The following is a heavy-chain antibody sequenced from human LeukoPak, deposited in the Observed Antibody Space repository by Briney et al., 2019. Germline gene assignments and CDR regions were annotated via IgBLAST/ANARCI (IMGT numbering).Heavy chain of an antibody. V-gene: IGHV1-18*04. CDR3: ARIDLAVAGTLDY. J-gene: IGHJ4*02. Sequence: GASVKVSCKASGYTFTGYGMHWVRQAPGQGLEWMGWISAYNGNTNYAQKPQGRATMTTDTSTSTAYMELRSLRSDDTAVYYCARIDLAVAGTLDYWGQGTLVTVSS. D-gene: IGHD6-19*01. CDR2: ISAYNGNT. CDR1: GYTFTGYG.